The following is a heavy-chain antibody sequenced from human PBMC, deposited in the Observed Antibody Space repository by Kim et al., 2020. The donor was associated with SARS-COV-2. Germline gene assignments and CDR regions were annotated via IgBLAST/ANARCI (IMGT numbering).Heavy chain of an antibody. J-gene: IGHJ4*02. CDR2: IYSDGAP. Sequence: GGSLRLSCAASGLSVTSNYMSWVRQAPGEGLQWVSIIYSDGAPYYADSVQGRFPISRDKSKNTLYLQMNSLRAEDTAVYYCARGRCSGGSCYSFPSYFDYWGQGALVTVSS. V-gene: IGHV3-53*01. CDR1: GLSVTSNY. D-gene: IGHD2-15*01. CDR3: ARGRCSGGSCYSFPSYFDY.